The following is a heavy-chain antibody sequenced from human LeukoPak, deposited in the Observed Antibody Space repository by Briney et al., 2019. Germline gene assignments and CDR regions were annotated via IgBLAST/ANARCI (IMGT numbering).Heavy chain of an antibody. CDR2: IHPEGNEK. CDR1: GFTFSKFW. Sequence: GGSLRLSCAVSGFTFSKFWMSWVRQAPGRGLEWVANIHPEGNEKYHVESVKVRFTISRDNAKNLLFLQMNGLRVEDTAVYYCARGDDFSGDHWGQGTLVTVSS. D-gene: IGHD1-1*01. V-gene: IGHV3-7*04. J-gene: IGHJ4*02. CDR3: ARGDDFSGDH.